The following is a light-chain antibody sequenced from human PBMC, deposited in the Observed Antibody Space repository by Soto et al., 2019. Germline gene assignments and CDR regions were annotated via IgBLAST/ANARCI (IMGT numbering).Light chain of an antibody. CDR1: QSVSSNH. J-gene: IGKJ4*01. Sequence: EIVLTQSPGTLSLSPGERATLSCRASQSVSSNHLAWYQQKPGQAPRLLIYGASSRATGIPDRFSGSGSGTDFTLTINRLEPEDFAVYYCQQYGSSPAFGGGTKVGIK. CDR2: GAS. CDR3: QQYGSSPA. V-gene: IGKV3-20*01.